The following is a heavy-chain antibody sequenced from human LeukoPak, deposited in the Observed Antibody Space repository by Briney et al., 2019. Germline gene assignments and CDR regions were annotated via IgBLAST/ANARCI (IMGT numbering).Heavy chain of an antibody. CDR3: ARDNSVGDIAWWFDP. D-gene: IGHD3-10*01. Sequence: ASVKVSCKASGYTFIKHWMHWVRQAPGQGLEWVGLINPTGSATLYAQKFQGRVTLTRDMSTNTDYMELRSLKSEDTAVYYCARDNSVGDIAWWFDPWGQGTLVIVSS. CDR2: INPTGSAT. V-gene: IGHV1-46*01. CDR1: GYTFIKHW. J-gene: IGHJ5*02.